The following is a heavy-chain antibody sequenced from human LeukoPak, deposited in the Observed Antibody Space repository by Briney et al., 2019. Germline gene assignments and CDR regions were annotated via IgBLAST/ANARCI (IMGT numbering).Heavy chain of an antibody. CDR3: ARGLLWFGESYYFDY. J-gene: IGHJ4*02. CDR1: GGSFSGYY. V-gene: IGHV4-34*01. CDR2: INHSGST. Sequence: SETLSLTCAVYGGSFSGYYWSWIRQPPGKGLEWIGEINHSGSTNYNPSLKSRVTISVDTSKNQFSLKLSSVTAADTAVYYCARGLLWFGESYYFDYWGQGTLVTVSS. D-gene: IGHD3-10*01.